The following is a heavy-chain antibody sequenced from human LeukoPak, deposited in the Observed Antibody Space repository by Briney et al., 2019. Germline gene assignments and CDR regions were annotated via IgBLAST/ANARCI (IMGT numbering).Heavy chain of an antibody. Sequence: ASVKVSCKASGYTFTGYYMHWVRQAPGQGLEWMGLINPNSGGTNYAQKFQGRVTMTRDTSISTAYVELSRLRSDDTAVYYCARGDIVVVPAGNCWFDPWGQGTLVTVSS. CDR3: ARGDIVVVPAGNCWFDP. CDR1: GYTFTGYY. D-gene: IGHD2-2*01. J-gene: IGHJ5*02. CDR2: INPNSGGT. V-gene: IGHV1-2*02.